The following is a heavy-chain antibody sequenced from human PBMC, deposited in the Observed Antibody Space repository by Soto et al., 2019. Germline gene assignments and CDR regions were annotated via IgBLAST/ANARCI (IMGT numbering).Heavy chain of an antibody. D-gene: IGHD3-3*01. V-gene: IGHV3-53*01. CDR3: VAVLRFLEWFPF. CDR1: GFTVSSNY. CDR2: IYSGGST. Sequence: GGSLRLSCAASGFTVSSNYMSWVRQAPGKGLEWVSVIYSGGSTYYADSVKGRFTISRDNSKNTLYLQMNSLRAEDTAVYYCVAVLRFLEWFPFWGQGTLVTVSS. J-gene: IGHJ4*02.